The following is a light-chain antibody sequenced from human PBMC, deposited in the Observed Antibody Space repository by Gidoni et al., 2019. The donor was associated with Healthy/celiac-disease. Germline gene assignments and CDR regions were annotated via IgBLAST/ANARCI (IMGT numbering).Light chain of an antibody. Sequence: EIVMTQSPATLSVSPGERATLSCSASQSVSSNLAWYQQKPGQAPRLLIYGASTRAPGIPARFSGSGSGTEFTLTISSLQSEDFAVYYCQQYNTWPPGFGQGTKVEIK. CDR3: QQYNTWPPG. CDR2: GAS. CDR1: QSVSSN. V-gene: IGKV3-15*01. J-gene: IGKJ1*01.